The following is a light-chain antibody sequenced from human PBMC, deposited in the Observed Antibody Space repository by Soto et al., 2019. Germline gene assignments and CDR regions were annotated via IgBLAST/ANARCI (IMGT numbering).Light chain of an antibody. Sequence: MGMTQCRYSLAVSLGERATINCKSSQILVSNSNNKNFLGWYQQKPGQPPKLLIYWASTRGSGVPDRFSGSGSGTDFTLTISSLQAEDVAVYYCQQYYNSPITFGQRTRLEIK. J-gene: IGKJ5*01. V-gene: IGKV4-1*01. CDR2: WAS. CDR3: QQYYNSPIT. CDR1: QILVSNSNNKNF.